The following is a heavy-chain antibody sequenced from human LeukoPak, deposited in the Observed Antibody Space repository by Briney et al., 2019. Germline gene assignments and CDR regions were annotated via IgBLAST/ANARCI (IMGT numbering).Heavy chain of an antibody. Sequence: GESLKISCKASGYSFTSYWIGWVRQMPGKGLEWMGIIDPSDSETRYTPSFQGQVTISVDKSLTTADLQWNSLKASDTTMYYCARQTAMGRSGDYWGQGTLVTVSS. D-gene: IGHD5-18*01. CDR3: ARQTAMGRSGDY. V-gene: IGHV5-51*01. CDR1: GYSFTSYW. J-gene: IGHJ4*02. CDR2: IDPSDSET.